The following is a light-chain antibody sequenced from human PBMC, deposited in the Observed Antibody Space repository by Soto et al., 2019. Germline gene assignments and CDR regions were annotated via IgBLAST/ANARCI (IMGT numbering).Light chain of an antibody. J-gene: IGKJ5*01. CDR2: KAS. V-gene: IGKV1-5*03. CDR3: QQYNSYPVT. Sequence: DIPMTQSPSTLSASVGDRVTMTCRASQSISSWLAWYQQKPGKAPKLLIYKASSLQSEVPSRFSGSGSGTEFTLTISSLQPDDFATYYCQQYNSYPVTIGQGTRLEIK. CDR1: QSISSW.